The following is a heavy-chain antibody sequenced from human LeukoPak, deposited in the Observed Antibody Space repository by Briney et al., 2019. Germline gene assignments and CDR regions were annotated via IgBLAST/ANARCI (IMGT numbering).Heavy chain of an antibody. J-gene: IGHJ3*02. CDR2: IYYSGST. V-gene: IGHV4-30-4*08. D-gene: IGHD1-26*01. CDR3: ASIGGSFPDGFDI. CDR1: GGSIRSGDYY. Sequence: TLSLTCTVSGGSIRSGDYYWNWIRQPPGKGLEWIGYIYYSGSTYYNPSLKSRVTISVDTSKNQFTLKLSSVTAADTALYYCASIGGSFPDGFDIWGQGTMVTVSS.